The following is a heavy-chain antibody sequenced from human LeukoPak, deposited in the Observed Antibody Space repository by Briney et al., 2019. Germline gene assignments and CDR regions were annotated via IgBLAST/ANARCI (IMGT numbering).Heavy chain of an antibody. CDR2: INTNGRST. J-gene: IGHJ6*03. CDR1: GGSISSSSYY. V-gene: IGHV3-74*01. Sequence: PSETLSLTCTVSGGSISSSSYYWGWIRQPPGKGPVWVSQINTNGRSTNYADSVKGRFTISRDNAKNSLYLQMNSLRAEDTAVYYCARFRSGGSFRASLYYYYYYMDVWGKGTTVTVSS. D-gene: IGHD2-15*01. CDR3: ARFRSGGSFRASLYYYYYYMDV.